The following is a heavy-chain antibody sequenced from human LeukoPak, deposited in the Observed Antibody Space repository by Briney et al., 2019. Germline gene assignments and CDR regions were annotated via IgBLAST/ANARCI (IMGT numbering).Heavy chain of an antibody. Sequence: ASVKVSCKASGYTFTGYYMHWVRQAPGQGLEWMGWINPNSGGTNYAQKFQGRVTMTRDTSITTAYMELSRLRSDDTAVYYCARGPGGYVFGSGQNWSAPGGKEPLVTVSS. V-gene: IGHV1-2*02. D-gene: IGHD3-3*01. CDR3: ARGPGGYVFGSGQNWSAP. J-gene: IGHJ5*02. CDR1: GYTFTGYY. CDR2: INPNSGGT.